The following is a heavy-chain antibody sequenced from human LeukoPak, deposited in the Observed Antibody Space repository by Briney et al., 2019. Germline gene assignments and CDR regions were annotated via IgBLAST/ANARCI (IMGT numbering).Heavy chain of an antibody. Sequence: NKSGPTLVKPTQTLTLTCTFSGFSLTTSGVGVGWIRQPPGKALEWLALIYWDDDKRYSPSLKSRLTITKDTSKNQVVLTMTNMDSVDAATYFCVRFKYYFDYWGQGLLVAVSS. CDR2: IYWDDDK. D-gene: IGHD6-6*01. CDR3: VRFKYYFDY. J-gene: IGHJ4*02. CDR1: GFSLTTSGVG. V-gene: IGHV2-5*02.